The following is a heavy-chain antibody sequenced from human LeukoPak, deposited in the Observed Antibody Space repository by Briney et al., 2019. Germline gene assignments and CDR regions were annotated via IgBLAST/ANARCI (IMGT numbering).Heavy chain of an antibody. CDR3: AKQARYSNFWSGYLYYFDY. CDR1: GFTFNNYA. Sequence: GGSLRLSCAASGFTFNNYAASWVRQAPGKGLEWGSAFVGGDTTYYADSVKGRFTISRDNSRNTLYLQMNTLRAEDTAVYYCAKQARYSNFWSGYLYYFDYWGQGTLVTVSS. V-gene: IGHV3-23*01. J-gene: IGHJ4*02. CDR2: FVGGDTT. D-gene: IGHD3-3*01.